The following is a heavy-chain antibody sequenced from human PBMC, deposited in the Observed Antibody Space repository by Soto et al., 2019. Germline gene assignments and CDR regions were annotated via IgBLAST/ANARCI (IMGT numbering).Heavy chain of an antibody. CDR2: INHSGST. CDR1: GGSFSGYY. Sequence: SETLSLTCAVYGGSFSGYYWSWIRQPPGKGLEWIGEINHSGSTNYNPSLKRRVTIAVDTSKNQFSLKLSSVTAADTAVYYCARGNFGVVHYYYGMDVWGQGTTVTVSS. CDR3: ARGNFGVVHYYYGMDV. V-gene: IGHV4-34*01. D-gene: IGHD3-3*01. J-gene: IGHJ6*02.